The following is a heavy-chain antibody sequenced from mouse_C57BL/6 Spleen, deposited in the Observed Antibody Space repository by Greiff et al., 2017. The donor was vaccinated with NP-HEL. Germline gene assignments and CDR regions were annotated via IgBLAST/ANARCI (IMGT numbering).Heavy chain of an antibody. D-gene: IGHD1-1*01. CDR1: GFNIKDDY. CDR3: TPYGSSNYFDY. J-gene: IGHJ2*01. Sequence: EVQLQQSGAELVRPGASVKLSCTASGFNIKDDYMHWVKQRPEQGLEWIGWIDPENGATASASKFQGKATITADTSSNTAYLQLSSLTSEDTAVYYCTPYGSSNYFDYWGQGTTLTVSS. V-gene: IGHV14-4*01. CDR2: IDPENGAT.